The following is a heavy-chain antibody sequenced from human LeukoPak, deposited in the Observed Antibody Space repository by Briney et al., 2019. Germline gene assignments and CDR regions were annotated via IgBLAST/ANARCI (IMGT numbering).Heavy chain of an antibody. Sequence: PGGSLRLSCAASGFTFSSYAMSWVRQAPGKGLEWVSAISGSGGSTYYADSVKGRFTISRDNSKNTLYLQMNSLRAEDTAVYYCAKGSTYYYGSGSPTGALDIWGQGTMVTVSS. CDR3: AKGSTYYYGSGSPTGALDI. CDR1: GFTFSSYA. D-gene: IGHD3-10*01. CDR2: ISGSGGST. V-gene: IGHV3-23*01. J-gene: IGHJ3*02.